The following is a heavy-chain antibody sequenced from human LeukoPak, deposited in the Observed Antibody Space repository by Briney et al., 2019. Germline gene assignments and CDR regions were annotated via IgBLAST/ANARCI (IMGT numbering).Heavy chain of an antibody. CDR1: GFTFRSYA. CDR3: AKSATGYSSGRFPGWPVDY. V-gene: IGHV3-23*01. D-gene: IGHD6-19*01. Sequence: PGGSLRLSCAVSGFTFRSYAMYWVRQAPGKGLEWVSGIFGSGGSTHYADSVKGRFTISRDNSKNTVYLQMNSLRAEDTAVYYCAKSATGYSSGRFPGWPVDYWGQGTLVTVSS. J-gene: IGHJ4*02. CDR2: IFGSGGST.